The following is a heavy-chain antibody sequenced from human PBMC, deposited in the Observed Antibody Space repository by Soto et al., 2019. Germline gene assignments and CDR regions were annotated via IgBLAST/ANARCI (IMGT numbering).Heavy chain of an antibody. CDR3: VRDSPIGSTFSGYDGIDY. D-gene: IGHD5-12*01. V-gene: IGHV1-18*01. J-gene: IGHJ4*02. CDR2: ISAYNGNT. Sequence: ASVKVSCKASGYTFTIYGISWVRQAPGQGLEWMGWISAYNGNTNYAQKLQDRVTMTTDTSTSTAYMELNSLRSEDTAVYYCVRDSPIGSTFSGYDGIDYWGQGTLVTVSS. CDR1: GYTFTIYG.